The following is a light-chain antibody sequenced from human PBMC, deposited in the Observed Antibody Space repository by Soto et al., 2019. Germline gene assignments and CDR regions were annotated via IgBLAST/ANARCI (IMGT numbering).Light chain of an antibody. Sequence: DIVMTQSPDSLAVSLGERATINCKSSQSVLYSSNNKNYLAWYQQKPGQPPKLLIYWASTRESGVPDRFSGSGSGTDFTLTISSLQAEDVAVYYYQQYYSTLRTFGQGTKVDIK. CDR2: WAS. CDR3: QQYYSTLRT. J-gene: IGKJ1*01. CDR1: QSVLYSSNNKNY. V-gene: IGKV4-1*01.